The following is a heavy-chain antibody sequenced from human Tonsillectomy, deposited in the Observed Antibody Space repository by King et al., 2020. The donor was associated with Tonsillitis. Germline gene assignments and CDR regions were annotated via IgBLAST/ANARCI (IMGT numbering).Heavy chain of an antibody. D-gene: IGHD6-13*01. CDR3: ARVNSSSWDSTNYYYYGMDV. V-gene: IGHV4-59*01. Sequence: VQLQESGPGLVKPSETLSLTCTVSGGSISSYYWSWIRQPPGKGLEWIGYIYYSGSTNYNPSLKSRVTISVDTSKNQFSLKLSSVTAADTAVYYCARVNSSSWDSTNYYYYGMDVWGQGTTVTVSS. CDR2: IYYSGST. CDR1: GGSISSYY. J-gene: IGHJ6*02.